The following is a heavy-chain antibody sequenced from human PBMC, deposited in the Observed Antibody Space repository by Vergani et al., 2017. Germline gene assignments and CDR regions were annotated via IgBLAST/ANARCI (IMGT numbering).Heavy chain of an antibody. CDR1: GFTFSSYA. V-gene: IGHV3-23*01. Sequence: EVQLLESGGGLVQPGGSLRLSCAASGFTFSSYAMSWVRQAPGKGLEWVSAISSSSSTIYYADSVKGRFTISRDNAKNTLYLQMNSLRAEDTAVYYCARDSVAARGWFDPWGQGTLVTVSS. J-gene: IGHJ5*02. CDR2: ISSSSSTI. D-gene: IGHD6-6*01. CDR3: ARDSVAARGWFDP.